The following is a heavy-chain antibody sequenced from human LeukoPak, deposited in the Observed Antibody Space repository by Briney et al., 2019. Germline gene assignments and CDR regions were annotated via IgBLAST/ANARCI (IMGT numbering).Heavy chain of an antibody. D-gene: IGHD3-10*01. V-gene: IGHV1-24*01. CDR1: GYTLTELS. Sequence: GASVKVSCKVSGYTLTELSMHWVRQATGKGLEWMGGFDPEDGETIYAQKFQGRVTMTEDTSTDTAYMELSSLRSEDTAVYYCATGTAMVRGVLDAFDIWGQGTMVTVSS. CDR3: ATGTAMVRGVLDAFDI. CDR2: FDPEDGET. J-gene: IGHJ3*02.